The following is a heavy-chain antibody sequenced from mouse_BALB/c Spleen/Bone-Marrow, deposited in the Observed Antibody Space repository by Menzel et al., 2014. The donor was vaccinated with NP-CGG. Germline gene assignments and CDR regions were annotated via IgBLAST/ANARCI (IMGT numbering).Heavy chain of an antibody. CDR2: ISSGSSTI. V-gene: IGHV5-17*02. CDR3: ARAGMDY. CDR1: GFTFSSFG. J-gene: IGHJ4*01. D-gene: IGHD3-3*01. Sequence: EVMLVESGGGLVQPGGPRKLSCAASGFTFSSFGMHWVRQAPEKGLEWVAYISSGSSTIYYADTVKGRFTIARDNPKNSLFLQMTSLRSEDTAMYYCARAGMDYWDQGTSVTVSS.